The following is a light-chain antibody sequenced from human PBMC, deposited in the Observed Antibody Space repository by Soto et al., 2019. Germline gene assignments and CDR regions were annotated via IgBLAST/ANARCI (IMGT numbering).Light chain of an antibody. CDR3: QYYGTSPLYT. J-gene: IGKJ2*01. V-gene: IGKV3-20*01. Sequence: EIVLTQSPGTLSLSPGERATLCCRASQNVSSSHLAWYQKKPGQAPRLLICEISDRESDIPDRFSGSGSGTDFTLTISGVEPEDSAIYYCQYYGTSPLYTFGQGTKLDIK. CDR1: QNVSSSH. CDR2: EIS.